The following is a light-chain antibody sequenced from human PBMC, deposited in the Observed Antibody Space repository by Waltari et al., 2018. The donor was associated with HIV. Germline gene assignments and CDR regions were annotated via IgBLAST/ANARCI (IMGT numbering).Light chain of an antibody. Sequence: QSVLTQPPSASGTPGQRVTISCSGSTSSIGSNTVNWYQQLPGTAPKLLIYSDHQRPSGVPNRFSGSKSDTSASLAISGLQFEDEADYYCAAWDDNLNGPLFGGGTKLTVL. CDR2: SDH. J-gene: IGLJ2*01. V-gene: IGLV1-44*01. CDR3: AAWDDNLNGPL. CDR1: TSSIGSNT.